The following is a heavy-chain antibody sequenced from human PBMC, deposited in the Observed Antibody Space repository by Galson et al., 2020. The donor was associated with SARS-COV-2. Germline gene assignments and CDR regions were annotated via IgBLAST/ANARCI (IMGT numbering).Heavy chain of an antibody. J-gene: IGHJ6*02. V-gene: IGHV5-51*01. CDR3: ARLETAGTSYYYYGMDV. D-gene: IGHD6-13*01. CDR1: GYSFTSYW. CDR2: IYPGDSDT. Sequence: HGESLKISCKGSGYSFTSYWIGWVRQMPGKGLEWMGIIYPGDSDTRYSPSFQGQVTISADKSISTAYLQWSSLKASDTAMYYCARLETAGTSYYYYGMDVWGQGTTVTVSS.